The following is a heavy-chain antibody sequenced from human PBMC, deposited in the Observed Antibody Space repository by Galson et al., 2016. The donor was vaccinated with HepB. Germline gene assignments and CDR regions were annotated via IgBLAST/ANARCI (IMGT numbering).Heavy chain of an antibody. D-gene: IGHD3-10*02. J-gene: IGHJ6*02. Sequence: SLRLSCAASGFTFSNYAMTWVRQAPGKGLEWLSTINKNDDSTYYADSVQGRFTISRDKSKNTLFLQMNSLRAEDTAVYYCAKDWSTTTCVQGCLDVWGQGTTVTVSS. CDR2: INKNDDST. CDR3: AKDWSTTTCVQGCLDV. CDR1: GFTFSNYA. V-gene: IGHV3-23*01.